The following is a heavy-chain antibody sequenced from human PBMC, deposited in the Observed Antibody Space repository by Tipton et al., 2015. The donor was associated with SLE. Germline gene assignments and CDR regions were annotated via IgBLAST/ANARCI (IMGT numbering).Heavy chain of an antibody. Sequence: SLRLSCAASGFTFSSYSMNWVRQAPGKGPEWVSSISSSSSYIYYADSVKGRFTISRDNAKNSLYLQMNSLRAEDTAVYYCAREGGNSGAFDYWGQGTLVTVSS. D-gene: IGHD4-23*01. CDR1: GFTFSSYS. CDR2: ISSSSSYI. V-gene: IGHV3-21*03. J-gene: IGHJ4*02. CDR3: AREGGNSGAFDY.